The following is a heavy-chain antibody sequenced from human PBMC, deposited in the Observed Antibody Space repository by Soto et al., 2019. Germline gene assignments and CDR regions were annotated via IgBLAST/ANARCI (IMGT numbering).Heavy chain of an antibody. CDR3: ARDPSSVLLWFGETDY. D-gene: IGHD3-10*01. CDR2: ISAYNGNT. J-gene: IGHJ4*02. V-gene: IGHV1-18*01. CDR1: GYTFTSYG. Sequence: QVQLVQSGAEVKKPGASVNVSCKASGYTFTSYGISWVRQAPGQGLEWMGWISAYNGNTNYAQKLQGRVTMTTDTSTSTAYMELRSLRSDDTAVYYCARDPSSVLLWFGETDYWGQGTLVTVSS.